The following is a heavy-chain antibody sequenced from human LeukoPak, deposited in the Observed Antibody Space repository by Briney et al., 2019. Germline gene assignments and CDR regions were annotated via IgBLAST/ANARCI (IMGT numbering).Heavy chain of an antibody. J-gene: IGHJ4*02. CDR1: GGTFSNYG. CDR3: ARAHPDCSSTSCLYFDY. Sequence: ASVKVSCKASGGTFSNYGVNWVRQAPGQGLEWMGGIIPIFGTANYAQKFQGRVTITTDESTSTAYMELSSLRSEDTAVYYCARAHPDCSSTSCLYFDYWGQGTLVTVSS. D-gene: IGHD2-2*01. V-gene: IGHV1-69*05. CDR2: IIPIFGTA.